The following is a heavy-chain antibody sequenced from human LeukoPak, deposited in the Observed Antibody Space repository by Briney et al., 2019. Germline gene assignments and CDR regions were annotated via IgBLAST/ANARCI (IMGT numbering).Heavy chain of an antibody. D-gene: IGHD5-24*01. CDR3: ARDNSLRDTAWWFDP. Sequence: ASVKVSCKASGYTFTGYFMHWVRQAPGQGLEWIGIINPSGDNTWYAQKFQGRVTMTRDMATSTDYLEVSSLRSEDTAVYYCARDNSLRDTAWWFDPWGQGTLVTVSS. J-gene: IGHJ5*02. CDR2: INPSGDNT. V-gene: IGHV1-46*01. CDR1: GYTFTGYF.